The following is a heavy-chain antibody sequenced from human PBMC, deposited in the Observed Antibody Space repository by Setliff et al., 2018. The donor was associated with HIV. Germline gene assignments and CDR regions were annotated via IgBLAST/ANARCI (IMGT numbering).Heavy chain of an antibody. CDR3: ATYSSHGYSSSWCRGGLGFDI. CDR1: GYTLTELS. Sequence: ASVKVSCKVSGYTLTELSRHWVRKAPGKGLEWMGGFDPEDGETIYAQKFQGRVTMTEDTSTDTAYMELSSLGSEDTAVYYCATYSSHGYSSSWCRGGLGFDIWGQGTMVTV. J-gene: IGHJ3*02. CDR2: FDPEDGET. V-gene: IGHV1-24*01. D-gene: IGHD6-13*01.